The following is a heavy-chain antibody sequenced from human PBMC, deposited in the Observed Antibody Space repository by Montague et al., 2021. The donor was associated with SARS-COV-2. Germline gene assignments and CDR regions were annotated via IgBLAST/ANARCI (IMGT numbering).Heavy chain of an antibody. Sequence: SLRLSCVASGFTFSSYAMHWVRQAPGKGLEWVTIISYDGSNKYYXDSVKGRFTISRDNSKNTLYLQMNSLRAEDTAVYYCARGGVDYGMDVWGQGTTVTVSS. J-gene: IGHJ6*02. V-gene: IGHV3-30-3*01. CDR3: ARGGVDYGMDV. D-gene: IGHD3-10*01. CDR1: GFTFSSYA. CDR2: ISYDGSNK.